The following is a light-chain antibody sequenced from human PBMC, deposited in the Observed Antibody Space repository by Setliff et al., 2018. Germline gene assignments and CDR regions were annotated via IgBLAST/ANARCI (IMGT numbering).Light chain of an antibody. J-gene: IGLJ2*01. CDR2: DVS. CDR1: SSDVGGYNY. V-gene: IGLV2-14*03. Sequence: QSALTQPASVSGSPGQSITISCTGTSSDVGGYNYVSWYQQNPGKAPKLIIYDVSERPSGVSNRFSGSKSGNTASLTISGLQAEDEGDYYCTSYSHHNVVFGEGTKVTVL. CDR3: TSYSHHNVV.